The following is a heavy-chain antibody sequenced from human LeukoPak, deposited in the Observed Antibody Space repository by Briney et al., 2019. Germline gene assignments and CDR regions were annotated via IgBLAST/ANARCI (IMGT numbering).Heavy chain of an antibody. J-gene: IGHJ4*02. CDR2: IWYDGSNK. D-gene: IGHD6-13*01. Sequence: GGSLRLSCAASGFTFSNYGMHWVRQAPGKGLEWVAIIWYDGSNKYYADSVKGRFTISRDNSKNTLYLQMNSLRAEDTAVYYCARDRDVYSSRWNRNFAYWGQGTLVTVS. CDR3: ARDRDVYSSRWNRNFAY. V-gene: IGHV3-33*01. CDR1: GFTFSNYG.